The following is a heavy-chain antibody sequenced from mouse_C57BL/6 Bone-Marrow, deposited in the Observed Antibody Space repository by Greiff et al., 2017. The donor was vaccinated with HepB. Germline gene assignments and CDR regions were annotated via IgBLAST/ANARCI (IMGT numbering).Heavy chain of an antibody. J-gene: IGHJ3*01. CDR3: ARSGYYGPWFAY. D-gene: IGHD1-1*01. V-gene: IGHV1-64*01. CDR1: GYTFTSYW. Sequence: QVQLKQPGAELVKPGASVKLSCKASGYTFTSYWMHWVKQRPGQGLEWIGMIHPNSGSTNYNEKFKSKATLTVDKSSSTAYMQLSSLTSEDSAVYYCARSGYYGPWFAYWGQGTLVTVSA. CDR2: IHPNSGST.